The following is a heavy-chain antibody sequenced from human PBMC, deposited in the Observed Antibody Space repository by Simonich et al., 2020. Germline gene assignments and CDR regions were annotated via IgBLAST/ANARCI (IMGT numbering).Heavy chain of an antibody. CDR1: GFTFSSYA. D-gene: IGHD3-22*01. CDR2: ILGSGGRT. J-gene: IGHJ3*02. CDR3: AKDLGERITMIVVVIDAFDI. V-gene: IGHV3-23*01. Sequence: GGGLVQPGGSLRLSCAASGFTFSSYAMSWVRQAPGKGLEWDSAILGSGGRTYYADSVKGRFTISRDNSKNTLYLQMNSLRAEDTAVYYCAKDLGERITMIVVVIDAFDIWGQGTMVTVSS.